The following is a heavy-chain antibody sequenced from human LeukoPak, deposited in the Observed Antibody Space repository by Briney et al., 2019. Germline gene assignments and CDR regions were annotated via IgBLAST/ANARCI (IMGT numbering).Heavy chain of an antibody. Sequence: GGSLRLSCAASGFTFSNHGMNWVRQAPGKGLEWLSGVSPPGGGTYYADSVKGRFTISRDNSKNTLYLQMNSLRAEDTAVYYCARQGEWELLREAWFDPWGQGTLVTVSS. V-gene: IGHV3-23*01. J-gene: IGHJ5*02. CDR1: GFTFSNHG. D-gene: IGHD1-26*01. CDR3: ARQGEWELLREAWFDP. CDR2: VSPPGGGT.